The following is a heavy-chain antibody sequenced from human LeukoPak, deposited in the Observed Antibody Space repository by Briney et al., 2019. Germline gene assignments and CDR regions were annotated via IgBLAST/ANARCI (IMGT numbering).Heavy chain of an antibody. CDR1: GGSISGISYY. CDR3: ARGSYDILTGYSTLGEY. D-gene: IGHD3-9*01. CDR2: IYYSGRT. J-gene: IGHJ4*02. V-gene: IGHV4-39*02. Sequence: SETLSLTCTVSGGSISGISYYWGWIRQPPGKGLEWIGSIYYSGRTYYKPSLKSRVTISLDTSKNHFYLKLSSVTAADTAVYYCARGSYDILTGYSTLGEYWGQGTLVTVSS.